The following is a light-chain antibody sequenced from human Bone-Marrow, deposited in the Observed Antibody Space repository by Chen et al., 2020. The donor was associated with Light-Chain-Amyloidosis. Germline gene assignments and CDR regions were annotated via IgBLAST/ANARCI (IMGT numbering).Light chain of an antibody. CDR2: GAS. J-gene: IGKJ5*01. V-gene: IGKV3-20*01. CDR3: QHYDSLLT. CDR1: QSVSSSY. Sequence: EIVLTQSPGTLSLSPGESATVSRRASQSVSSSYVAWYQQKSGQAPRLLIHGASTRATGIPYRFSGRGSGTDFTLSITRVEAEDFAVYYCQHYDSLLTFGQGTRLDIK.